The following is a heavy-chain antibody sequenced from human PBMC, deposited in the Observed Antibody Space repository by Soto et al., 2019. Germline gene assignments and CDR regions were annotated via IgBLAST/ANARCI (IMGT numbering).Heavy chain of an antibody. CDR3: ARFNQWLVSGGYYYYYGMDV. CDR2: IYYSGST. D-gene: IGHD6-19*01. Sequence: SETLSLTCTISGGSISSYYWSWIRQPPGKGLEWIGYIYYSGSTNYNPSLKSRVTISVDTSKNQFSLKLSSVTAADTAVYYCARFNQWLVSGGYYYYYGMDVWGQGTTVTVS. CDR1: GGSISSYY. V-gene: IGHV4-59*01. J-gene: IGHJ6*02.